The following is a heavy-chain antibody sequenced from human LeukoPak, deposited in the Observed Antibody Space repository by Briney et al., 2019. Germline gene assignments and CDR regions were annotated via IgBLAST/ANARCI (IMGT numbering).Heavy chain of an antibody. J-gene: IGHJ4*02. V-gene: IGHV3-23*01. CDR2: ISGSSGST. D-gene: IGHD2-15*01. CDR3: AKDPPYCSGGSCYPNY. Sequence: GGSLRLSCTASGFTFSSYGMSWVRQAPGKGLEWVSGISGSSGSTYYADSVKGRFTTSRDNSKNTLYLQMNSLRAEDTAVYYCAKDPPYCSGGSCYPNYWGQGTLVTVSS. CDR1: GFTFSSYG.